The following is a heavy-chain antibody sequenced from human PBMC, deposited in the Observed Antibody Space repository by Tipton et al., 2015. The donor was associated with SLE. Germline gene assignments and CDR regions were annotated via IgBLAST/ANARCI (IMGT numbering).Heavy chain of an antibody. V-gene: IGHV3-23*01. CDR3: AKDRYCGGGTCLRSYFDY. Sequence: SLRLSCAASGFTFSSYGMHWVRQAPGKGLEWVSSISGGGGGTYYAQSFKGRYTISRDNSQNTLYLQMNSLGVEDTALYYCAKDRYCGGGTCLRSYFDYWGQGALVTVSS. J-gene: IGHJ4*02. CDR1: GFTFSSYG. CDR2: ISGGGGGT. D-gene: IGHD2-21*01.